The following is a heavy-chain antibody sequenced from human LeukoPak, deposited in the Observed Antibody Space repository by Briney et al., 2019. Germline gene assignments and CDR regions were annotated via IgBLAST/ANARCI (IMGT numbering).Heavy chain of an antibody. J-gene: IGHJ4*02. CDR2: ISYTGTT. V-gene: IGHV4-39*01. CDR1: GGSISSSSYY. Sequence: NASETLSLICTISGGSISSSSYYWGWIRQPPGKGLEWIGSISYTGTTYYNPSLKSRVTISVDTSKTQFSLRLRSVTAADTAVYYCARKEWNTGFDCWGQGTLASVSS. D-gene: IGHD1/OR15-1a*01. CDR3: ARKEWNTGFDC.